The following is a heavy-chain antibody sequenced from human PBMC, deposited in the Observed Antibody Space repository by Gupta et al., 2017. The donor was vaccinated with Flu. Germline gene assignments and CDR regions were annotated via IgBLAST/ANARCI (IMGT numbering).Heavy chain of an antibody. Sequence: EVQLVESGGGLVQPGRSLRLSCSASGFTFGDFMMSWFRQAPGKGLEWIGFISSKAYGGTTEYAASVKGRFTISRDDSKTIAYLQMNSLKTEDTAVYYCTRGGITTAQYWGQGTLVTVSS. CDR2: ISSKAYGGTT. CDR3: TRGGITTAQY. J-gene: IGHJ4*02. D-gene: IGHD3-16*01. V-gene: IGHV3-49*03. CDR1: GFTFGDFM.